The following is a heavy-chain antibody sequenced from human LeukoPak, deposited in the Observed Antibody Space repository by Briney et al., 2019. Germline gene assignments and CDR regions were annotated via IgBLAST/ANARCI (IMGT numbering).Heavy chain of an antibody. CDR1: GFPFSDHY. V-gene: IGHV3-11*05. D-gene: IGHD3-10*01. Sequence: PGGSLRLSCAASGFPFSDHYMSWIRQAPGKGLEWVSYISGSRVYTNYADSVKGRFTISRDNAKNSLYLQMNSLRAEDTAVYYCARVGFGDSLPGYWGQGTLVTVSS. CDR2: ISGSRVYT. J-gene: IGHJ4*02. CDR3: ARVGFGDSLPGY.